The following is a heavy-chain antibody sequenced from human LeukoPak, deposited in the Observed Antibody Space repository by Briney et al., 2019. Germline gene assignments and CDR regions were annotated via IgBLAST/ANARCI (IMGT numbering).Heavy chain of an antibody. D-gene: IGHD6-6*01. J-gene: IGHJ5*02. CDR3: ARETHLYSKYSSSSGFDP. CDR2: ISAYNGNT. Sequence: GASVKVSCKASGYTFTGYYMHWVRQAPGQGLEWMGWISAYNGNTNYAQKLQGRVTMTTDTSTSTAYMELRSLRSDDTAVYYCARETHLYSKYSSSSGFDPWGQGTLVTVSS. V-gene: IGHV1-18*04. CDR1: GYTFTGYY.